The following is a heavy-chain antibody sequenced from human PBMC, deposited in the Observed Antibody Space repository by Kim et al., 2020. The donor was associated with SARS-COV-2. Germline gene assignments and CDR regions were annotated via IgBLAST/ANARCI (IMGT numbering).Heavy chain of an antibody. V-gene: IGHV3-30-3*01. J-gene: IGHJ4*02. CDR2: ISYDGSNK. D-gene: IGHD3-9*01. CDR3: ARVTEVYDILTGLPDY. Sequence: GGSLRLSCAASGFTFSSYAMHWVRQAPGKGLEWVAVISYDGSNKYYADSVKGRFTISRDNSKNTLYLQMNSLRAEDTAVYYCARVTEVYDILTGLPDYWGQGTLVTVSS. CDR1: GFTFSSYA.